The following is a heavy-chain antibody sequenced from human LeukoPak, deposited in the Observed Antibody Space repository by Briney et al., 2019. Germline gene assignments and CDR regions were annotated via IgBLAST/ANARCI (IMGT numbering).Heavy chain of an antibody. CDR1: GASISNSAYH. D-gene: IGHD2-15*01. J-gene: IGHJ3*02. CDR3: ARGLLAAPKPKNDAFDI. V-gene: IGHV4-39*07. Sequence: SETPSLTCTVSGASISNSAYHWGWIRQPPGKGLEWIGSINYGGGTHYNPSLKSRVTMSVDTSKNQFSLKLSSVTAADTAVYYCARGLLAAPKPKNDAFDIWGQGTMVTVSS. CDR2: INYGGGT.